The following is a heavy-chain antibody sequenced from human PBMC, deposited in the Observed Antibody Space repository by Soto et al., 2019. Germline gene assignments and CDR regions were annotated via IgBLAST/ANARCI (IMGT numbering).Heavy chain of an antibody. CDR1: GFTFSSYG. V-gene: IGHV3-33*01. CDR2: IWYDGSNK. CDR3: ARVRGKRGYSGYDDY. J-gene: IGHJ4*02. Sequence: GGSLRLSCAASGFTFSSYGMHWVRQAPGKGLEWVAVIWYDGSNKYYADSVKGRFTISRDNSKNTLYLQMNSLRAEDTAVYYCARVRGKRGYSGYDDYWGQGTLVTVSS. D-gene: IGHD5-12*01.